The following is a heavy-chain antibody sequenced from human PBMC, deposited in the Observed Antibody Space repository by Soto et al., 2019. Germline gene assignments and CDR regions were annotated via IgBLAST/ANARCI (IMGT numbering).Heavy chain of an antibody. J-gene: IGHJ4*02. Sequence: SVKVSCKASGGSFSSYIINWVRQAPGQGLKWMGGISPIFGTANYAQKFQGRVTLSADESTSTAYMELSSLRSEDTAVYYCARDRGYSYGHGFDYWGQGTLVTVSS. CDR1: GGSFSSYI. CDR2: ISPIFGTA. V-gene: IGHV1-69*13. D-gene: IGHD5-18*01. CDR3: ARDRGYSYGHGFDY.